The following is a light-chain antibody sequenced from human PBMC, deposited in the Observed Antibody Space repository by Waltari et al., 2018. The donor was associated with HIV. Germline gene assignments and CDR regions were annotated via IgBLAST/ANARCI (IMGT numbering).Light chain of an antibody. CDR2: DAS. J-gene: IGKJ1*01. V-gene: IGKV3-15*01. Sequence: EIVLTQSPGTLPLSPGERATLSCRASQSVSTRNLGWYQQKPGQAPRLLIYDASTRATGIPARFSGSGSGTEFTLTISSLQSEDFAVYYCQHYNNWPLAFGQGTKVEIK. CDR1: QSVSTRN. CDR3: QHYNNWPLA.